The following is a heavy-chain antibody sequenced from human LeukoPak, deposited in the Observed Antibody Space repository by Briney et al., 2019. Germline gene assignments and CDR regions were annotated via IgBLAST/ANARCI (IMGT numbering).Heavy chain of an antibody. V-gene: IGHV3-74*01. Sequence: GGSLRLSCAASGFTFSNYWMHWVRQAPGKGLVWVSRINSDGSSTTYADAVKGRFTTSRDNAKNTLYLQMNSLRAEDTAVYYCARDYGRSRDYGMDVWGQGTTVTVSS. CDR3: ARDYGRSRDYGMDV. J-gene: IGHJ6*02. D-gene: IGHD3-10*01. CDR2: INSDGSST. CDR1: GFTFSNYW.